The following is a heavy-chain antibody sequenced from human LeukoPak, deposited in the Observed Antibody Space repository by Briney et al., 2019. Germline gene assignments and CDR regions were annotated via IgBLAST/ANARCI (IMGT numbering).Heavy chain of an antibody. Sequence: GGSLRLSCAASGFTFSSYWMSWVRQAPGKGLEWVANIKQDGSEKNYVDSVKGRFTISRDNAKNSLYLQMNSLRAEDTAVYYCARDPSRMVRGVIFAFDIWGQGTMVTVSS. CDR2: IKQDGSEK. V-gene: IGHV3-7*01. CDR3: ARDPSRMVRGVIFAFDI. CDR1: GFTFSSYW. D-gene: IGHD3-10*01. J-gene: IGHJ3*02.